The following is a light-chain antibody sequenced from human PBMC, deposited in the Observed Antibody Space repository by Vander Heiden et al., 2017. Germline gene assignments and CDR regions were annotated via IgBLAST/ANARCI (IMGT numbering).Light chain of an antibody. CDR2: AAS. Sequence: AIRMTQSPSSLSASTGDRVTITCRASQGISSYLAWYQQKPGKAPKLLIYAASTLQSGVPSRFSGSGCGTDFTLTISCRQSEDFAAYYCQQYDSYPPLTFGGGTKVEIK. CDR3: QQYDSYPPLT. V-gene: IGKV1-8*01. J-gene: IGKJ4*01. CDR1: QGISSY.